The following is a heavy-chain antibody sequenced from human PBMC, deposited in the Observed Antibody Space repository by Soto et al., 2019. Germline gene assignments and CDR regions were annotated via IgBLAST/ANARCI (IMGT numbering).Heavy chain of an antibody. D-gene: IGHD3-10*01. J-gene: IGHJ6*02. CDR1: GYTFTSYD. CDR2: MNPNSGNT. Sequence: ASVKVSCKASGYTFTSYDINWVRQATGQGLEWMGWMNPNSGNTGYAQKFQGRVTMTRNTSISTAYMELSSLRAEDMAVYYCTRSVRSGSFPYYYYAMDVWGQGTTVTVSS. CDR3: TRSVRSGSFPYYYYAMDV. V-gene: IGHV1-8*01.